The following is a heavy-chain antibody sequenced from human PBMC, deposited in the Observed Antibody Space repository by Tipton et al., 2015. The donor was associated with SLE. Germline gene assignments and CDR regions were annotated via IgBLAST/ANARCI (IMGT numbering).Heavy chain of an antibody. CDR1: GYTFITYG. D-gene: IGHD6-13*01. V-gene: IGHV1-18*01. CDR2: ISAYNGNT. CDR3: ALSSVAATQAY. J-gene: IGHJ4*02. Sequence: QLVQSGPEVKRPGTSVKVSCKASGYTFITYGISWVRQAPGQGLEWMGWISAYNGNTNYAQKLQGRVTMTTDTSTSTAYMELRSLRSDDTALYYCALSSVAATQAYWGQGTLVTVSS.